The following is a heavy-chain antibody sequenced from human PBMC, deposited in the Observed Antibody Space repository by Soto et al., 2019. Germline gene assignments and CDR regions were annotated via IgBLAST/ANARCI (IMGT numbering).Heavy chain of an antibody. D-gene: IGHD3-10*01. CDR3: ARDKPSGYYGSGSYSIAY. J-gene: IGHJ4*02. CDR1: GFTFSDYY. V-gene: IGHV3-11*01. Sequence: VGSLRLSCAASGFTFSDYYMSWIRQAPGKGLEWVSYISSSGSNIYYADSVKGRFTISRDNAKNSLYLQMNSLRAEDTAVYYCARDKPSGYYGSGSYSIAYWGQGTLVTVSS. CDR2: ISSSGSNI.